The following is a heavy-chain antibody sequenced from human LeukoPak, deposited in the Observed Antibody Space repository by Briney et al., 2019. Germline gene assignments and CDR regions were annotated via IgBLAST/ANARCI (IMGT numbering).Heavy chain of an antibody. CDR1: GFTFSSYW. CDR2: IKQDGSEK. J-gene: IGHJ3*02. CDR3: ASLVAEHAFDI. D-gene: IGHD5-12*01. V-gene: IGHV3-7*03. Sequence: PGGSLRLSCAASGFTFSSYWMSWVRQAPGKGLEWVANIKQDGSEKYYVDSVKGRFTISRDNAKNSLYLQMNSLRAEDTAVYYCASLVAEHAFDIWGQGTMVTVSS.